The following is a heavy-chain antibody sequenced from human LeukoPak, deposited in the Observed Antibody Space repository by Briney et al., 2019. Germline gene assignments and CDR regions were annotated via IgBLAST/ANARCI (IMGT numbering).Heavy chain of an antibody. CDR2: IYYSGST. D-gene: IGHD3-3*01. CDR1: GGSISSYY. J-gene: IGHJ4*02. V-gene: IGHV4-59*01. Sequence: SETLSLTCTVSGGSISSYYWSWIRQPPGKGLEWIEYIYYSGSTNYNPSLKSRVTISVDTSKNQFSLKLSSVTAADTAVYYCARELRFLEWTFIDYWGQGTVVTVSS. CDR3: ARELRFLEWTFIDY.